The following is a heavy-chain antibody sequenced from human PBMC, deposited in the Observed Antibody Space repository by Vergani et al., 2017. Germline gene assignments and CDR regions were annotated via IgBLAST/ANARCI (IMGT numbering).Heavy chain of an antibody. V-gene: IGHV1-8*01. CDR2: MNPNSGNT. CDR1: GYTFTSYD. J-gene: IGHJ4*02. Sequence: QVQLVQSGAEVKKPGASVKVSCKASGYTFTSYDINWVRQATGQGLEWMGWMNPNSGNTGYAQKFQGRVTMTRNTSISTAYMELSSLSSEDTAVYYCAGEWSDVIVATTAGGDWGQGTLVTVSS. D-gene: IGHD5-12*01. CDR3: AGEWSDVIVATTAGGD.